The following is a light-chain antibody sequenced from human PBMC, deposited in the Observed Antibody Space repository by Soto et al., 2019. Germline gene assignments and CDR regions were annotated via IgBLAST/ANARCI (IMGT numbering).Light chain of an antibody. V-gene: IGKV3-15*01. CDR3: QQYNNWPPWR. J-gene: IGKJ1*01. CDR2: GAS. Sequence: EIVMTQSPATLSVSPGERATLSCRASQSISNKLAWYQQKPGQAPRLLIYGASTRATDIPARFSGSGSGTEFTLTISSLQSEDSAVYYCQQYNNWPPWRFGQGTKV. CDR1: QSISNK.